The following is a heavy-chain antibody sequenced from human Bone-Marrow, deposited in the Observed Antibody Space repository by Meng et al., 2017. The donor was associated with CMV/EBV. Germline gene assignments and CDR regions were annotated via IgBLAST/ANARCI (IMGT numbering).Heavy chain of an antibody. CDR1: GGSISSYY. CDR3: ARAKRFAP. CDR2: IYYSGST. V-gene: IGHV4-59*01. J-gene: IGHJ5*02. Sequence: GSLRLSCTVSGGSISSYYWSWIRQPPGKGLEWIGYIYYSGSTNYNPSLKSRVTISVDTSKNQFSLKLSSVTAADTAVYYCARAKRFAPWGPGTLVTVSS.